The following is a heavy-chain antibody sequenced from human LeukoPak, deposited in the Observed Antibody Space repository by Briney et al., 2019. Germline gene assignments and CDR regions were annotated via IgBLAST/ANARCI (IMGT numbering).Heavy chain of an antibody. CDR1: GDSVSSNSAA. D-gene: IGHD5-18*01. J-gene: IGHJ4*02. V-gene: IGHV6-1*01. CDR3: ARDIGDTAMVTAIFDY. CDR2: TYYRSKWYN. Sequence: SQTLSLTCAISGDSVSSNSAAWNWIRQSPSRGLEWLGRTYYRSKWYNDYAVSVKSRITINPDTSKNQFSLQLNSVTPEDTAVYYCARDIGDTAMVTAIFDYWGQGTLVTVSS.